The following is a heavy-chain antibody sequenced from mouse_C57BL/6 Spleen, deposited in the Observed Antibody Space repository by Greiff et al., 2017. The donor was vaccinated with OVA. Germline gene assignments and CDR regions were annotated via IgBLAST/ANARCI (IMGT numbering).Heavy chain of an antibody. CDR2: IWSDGST. CDR1: GFSLTSYG. D-gene: IGHD1-1*01. V-gene: IGHV2-6-1*01. J-gene: IGHJ4*01. CDR3: ARQGYGSSYYYAMDY. Sequence: QVQLKESGPGLVAPSQSLSITCTVSGFSLTSYGVHWVRQPPGKGLEWLVVIWSDGSTTYNSAPKSRLSISTDNSQSQVFLKMNSLQTDDTAMYYCARQGYGSSYYYAMDYWGQGTSVTVSS.